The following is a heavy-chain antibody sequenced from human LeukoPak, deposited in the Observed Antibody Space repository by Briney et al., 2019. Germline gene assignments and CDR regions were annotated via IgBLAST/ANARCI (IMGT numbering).Heavy chain of an antibody. CDR1: GFTFDDYA. Sequence: GGSLRLSCAASGFTFDDYAMHWVRQAPGKGLEWVSGISWNSGDMDYADSVKGRFTISRDNAKNSLYLQMNNLRVEDTALYYCAKADGSGVVSCFDHWGQGSLVTVSS. J-gene: IGHJ4*02. CDR2: ISWNSGDM. CDR3: AKADGSGVVSCFDH. V-gene: IGHV3-9*01. D-gene: IGHD3-3*01.